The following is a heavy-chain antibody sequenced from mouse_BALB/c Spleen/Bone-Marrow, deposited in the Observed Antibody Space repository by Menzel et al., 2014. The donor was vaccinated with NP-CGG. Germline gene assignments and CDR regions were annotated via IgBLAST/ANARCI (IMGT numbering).Heavy chain of an antibody. D-gene: IGHD1-1*01. J-gene: IGHJ4*01. V-gene: IGHV5-12*01. Sequence: EVHLVESGGGLVQPGGSLKLSCAASGFTFSNYGMSWVRQTPDKRLELVAYISNGGGSTYYPDTVKGRFTISRDNAKNTLYLQMSRLKSEDTAMYYCARRRSLYYAMDYWGQGTSVTVSS. CDR1: GFTFSNYG. CDR3: ARRRSLYYAMDY. CDR2: ISNGGGST.